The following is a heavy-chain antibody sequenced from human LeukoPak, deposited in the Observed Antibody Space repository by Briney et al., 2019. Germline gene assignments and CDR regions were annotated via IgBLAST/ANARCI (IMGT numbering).Heavy chain of an antibody. Sequence: GASVKVSCKASGYTFTSYGISWVRQAPGQGLEWMGWISAYNGNTNYAQKLQGRVTMTTDTSTSTAYMELRSLRSDDPAVYYCARSKLLWFGEPFDYWGQGTLVTVSS. CDR2: ISAYNGNT. CDR3: ARSKLLWFGEPFDY. J-gene: IGHJ4*02. CDR1: GYTFTSYG. V-gene: IGHV1-18*04. D-gene: IGHD3-10*01.